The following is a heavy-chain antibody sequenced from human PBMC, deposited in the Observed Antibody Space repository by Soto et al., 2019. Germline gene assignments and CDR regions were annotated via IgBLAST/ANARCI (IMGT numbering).Heavy chain of an antibody. CDR1: GYTFTSYG. J-gene: IGHJ6*04. D-gene: IGHD1-7*01. V-gene: IGHV1-18*01. CDR2: ISAYNGNT. Sequence: GASVKVSCKASGYTFTSYGISWVRQAPGQGLEWMGWISAYNGNTNYAQKLQGRVTMTTDTSTSTAYMELRSLRSDDTAVYYCARVDWNYGLNPRYYYGMDVWGKGTTVTVST. CDR3: ARVDWNYGLNPRYYYGMDV.